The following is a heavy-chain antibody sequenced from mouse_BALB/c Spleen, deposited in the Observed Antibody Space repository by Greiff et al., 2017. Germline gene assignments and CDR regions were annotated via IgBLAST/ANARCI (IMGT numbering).Heavy chain of an antibody. CDR3: TREQGGGRGMVY. CDR1: GYTFPSYW. D-gene: IGHD2-3*01. J-gene: IGHJ3*01. Sequence: VQLQPPGAELVRPGPAVHLSCKASGYTFPSYWLNWVSQRPGHGLEWLGNIYPSDSSTNYNQKFKDKATLTVDKSSSTAYMQPSSPTSEDSAFYCRTREQGGGRGMVYWGKGNLVTV. CDR2: IYPSDSST. V-gene: IGHV1-69*02.